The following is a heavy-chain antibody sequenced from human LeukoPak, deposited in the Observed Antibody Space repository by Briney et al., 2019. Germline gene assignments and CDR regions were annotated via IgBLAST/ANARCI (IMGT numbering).Heavy chain of an antibody. D-gene: IGHD3-10*02. V-gene: IGHV3-48*03. J-gene: IGHJ4*02. CDR1: GFTFSSYE. Sequence: GGSLRLSCAASGFTFSSYEMNWVRQAPGKGLECGSYISSSGSTIYYADSVKGRFTISRDNAKNSLYLQMNSLRAEDTAVYYCASARPTVRGVTTRHEYWGQGTLVTVSS. CDR2: ISSSGSTI. CDR3: ASARPTVRGVTTRHEY.